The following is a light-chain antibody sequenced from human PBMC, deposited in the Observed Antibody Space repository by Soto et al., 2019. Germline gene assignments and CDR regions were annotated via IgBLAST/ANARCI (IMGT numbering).Light chain of an antibody. J-gene: IGKJ2*01. CDR2: GAS. CDR3: QQHNHWPLYT. CDR1: QSVSSN. V-gene: IGKV3-15*01. Sequence: EIVMTQSPATLSVSPGERATLSCRASQSVSSNLAWYQQKPGQAPRLLIFGASTRATGIPARFSGSGSGTEFTPTNSSLHSEDFAVYYCQQHNHWPLYTFGQGTKLEIK.